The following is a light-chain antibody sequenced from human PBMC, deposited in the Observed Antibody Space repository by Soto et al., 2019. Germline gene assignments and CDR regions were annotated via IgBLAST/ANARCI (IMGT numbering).Light chain of an antibody. J-gene: IGLJ2*01. CDR3: GAWDNSLTVVA. CDR2: DND. CDR1: SSNIGRNS. V-gene: IGLV1-51*01. Sequence: QSVLTQPPSLSAAPGQKVTISCSGSSSNIGRNSVSWYQHLPGTAPKLLIYDNDKRPSGIPDRFSGSKSGTSATLGITGLQTGDEADYYCGAWDNSLTVVAFGGGTKLTVL.